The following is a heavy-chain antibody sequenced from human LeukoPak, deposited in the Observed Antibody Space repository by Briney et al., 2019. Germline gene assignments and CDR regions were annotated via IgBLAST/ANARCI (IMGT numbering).Heavy chain of an antibody. J-gene: IGHJ6*03. CDR2: IIPIFGTA. V-gene: IGHV1-69*05. CDR3: ARWTPLLVGAKGNYYYYMDV. Sequence: GASVKVSCKASGGTFSSYAISWVRQAPGQGLEWMGGIIPIFGTANYAQKFQGGVTITTDESTSTAYMELSSLRSEDTAVYYCARWTPLLVGAKGNYYYYMDVWGKGTTVTVSS. CDR1: GGTFSSYA. D-gene: IGHD1-26*01.